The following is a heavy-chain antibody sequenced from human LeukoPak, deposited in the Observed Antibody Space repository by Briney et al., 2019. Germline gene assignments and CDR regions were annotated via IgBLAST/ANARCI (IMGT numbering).Heavy chain of an antibody. Sequence: PGGSLRLSCAASGFIFSSYEMNWVRQAPGKGLEWVSYISSSGSTIYYADSVKGRFTISRDNAKNSLYLQMNSLRAEDTAVYYCARQIALAGEWAFDIWGQGTMVTVSS. CDR3: ARQIALAGEWAFDI. D-gene: IGHD6-19*01. V-gene: IGHV3-48*03. CDR2: ISSSGSTI. J-gene: IGHJ3*02. CDR1: GFIFSSYE.